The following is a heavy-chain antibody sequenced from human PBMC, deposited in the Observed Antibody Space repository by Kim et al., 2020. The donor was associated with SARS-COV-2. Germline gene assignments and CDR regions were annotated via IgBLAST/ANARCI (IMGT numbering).Heavy chain of an antibody. CDR2: IRSKAYGGTP. V-gene: IGHV3-49*03. D-gene: IGHD4-17*01. Sequence: GGSLRLSCIASGFTFGDYGMTWFRQAPGEGLEWVSFIRSKAYGGTPEHAASVRDRFTMSRDDSKSIAYLQMNSLEPEDTAVYYCSRDSHGDDAFDVWG. J-gene: IGHJ3*01. CDR1: GFTFGDYG. CDR3: SRDSHGDDAFDV.